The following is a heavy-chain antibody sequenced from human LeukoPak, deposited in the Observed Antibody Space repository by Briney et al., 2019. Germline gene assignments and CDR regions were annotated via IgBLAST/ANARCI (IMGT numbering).Heavy chain of an antibody. CDR1: GGSISSGDYY. Sequence: SETLSLTCTVSGGSISSGDYYWSWIRQPPGKGLEGIGDIYYSGSTYYNPSLKSRVTISVDTSKNQFSLKLSSVTAADTAVYYCARVSSIAAQYYFDYWGQGTLVTVSS. V-gene: IGHV4-30-4*08. J-gene: IGHJ4*02. CDR2: IYYSGST. CDR3: ARVSSIAAQYYFDY. D-gene: IGHD6-6*01.